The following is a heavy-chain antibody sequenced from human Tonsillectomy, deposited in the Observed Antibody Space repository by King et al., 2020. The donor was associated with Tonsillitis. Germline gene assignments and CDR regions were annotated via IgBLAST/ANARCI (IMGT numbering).Heavy chain of an antibody. D-gene: IGHD6-19*01. CDR1: GYTFTSYW. CDR2: IDPSDSYT. CDR3: ARPSIPVADTEYYFYAMDV. V-gene: IGHV5-10-1*03. Sequence: QLVQSGAEVKKPGESLRISCKGSGYTFTSYWISWVRQMPGKGLEWMGRIDPSDSYTNYSPSFQGHVTISSDKSISNAYLEWSSLKASDTAMYYCARPSIPVADTEYYFYAMDVWGQATTVTVSS. J-gene: IGHJ6*02.